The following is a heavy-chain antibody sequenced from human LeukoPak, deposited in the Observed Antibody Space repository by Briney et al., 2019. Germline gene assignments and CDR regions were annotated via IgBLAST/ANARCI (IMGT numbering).Heavy chain of an antibody. D-gene: IGHD2-2*01. CDR1: GYTFTSYG. CDR2: IGAYNGNT. Sequence: ASVKVSCKASGYTFTSYGISWVRQAPGQGLEWMGWIGAYNGNTNYAQKLQGRVTMTTDTSTSTAYMELRSLRPDNTAVYYCARSLMVVVPAADYWGQGTLVTVSS. CDR3: ARSLMVVVPAADY. V-gene: IGHV1-18*01. J-gene: IGHJ4*02.